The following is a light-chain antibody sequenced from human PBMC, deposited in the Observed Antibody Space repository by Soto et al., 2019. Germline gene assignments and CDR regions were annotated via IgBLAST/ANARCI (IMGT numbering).Light chain of an antibody. Sequence: EIVLTQSPATLSLSPGERATLSCRASQSVSSYLAWYQQKPGQAPKLLIYDASNRATGIPARFSGSGSGTDFTLTISILEPEDFAVYCCQQREFGPGTKVDIK. CDR2: DAS. J-gene: IGKJ3*01. CDR3: QQRE. V-gene: IGKV3-11*01. CDR1: QSVSSY.